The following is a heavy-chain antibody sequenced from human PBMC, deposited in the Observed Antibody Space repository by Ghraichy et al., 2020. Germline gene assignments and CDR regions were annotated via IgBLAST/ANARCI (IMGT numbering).Heavy chain of an antibody. J-gene: IGHJ5*02. D-gene: IGHD3-16*01. Sequence: GDSFTTSYWTWIRQPAGKGLEWIGRISASGSTYQNPSLRSRISMSVDTSKNTFSLRLTSVTAADTAVYYCARDDLVGGGGRNWFHPWGQGRLVTVSS. CDR3: ARDDLVGGGGRNWFHP. CDR2: ISASGST. CDR1: GDSFTTSY. V-gene: IGHV4-4*07.